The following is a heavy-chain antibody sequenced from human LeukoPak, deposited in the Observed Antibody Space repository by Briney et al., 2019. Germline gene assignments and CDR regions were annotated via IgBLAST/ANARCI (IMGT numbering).Heavy chain of an antibody. J-gene: IGHJ6*03. CDR2: INTNTGNP. D-gene: IGHD6-13*01. V-gene: IGHV7-4-1*02. CDR3: ARDLGSSWFRSGYYYYMDV. CDR1: GYTFTSYD. Sequence: ASVKVSCKAFGYTFTSYDINWVRQATGQGLEWMGWINTNTGNPTYAQGFTGRFVFSLDTSVSTAYLQISSLKAEDTAVYYCARDLGSSWFRSGYYYYMDVWGKGTTVTVSS.